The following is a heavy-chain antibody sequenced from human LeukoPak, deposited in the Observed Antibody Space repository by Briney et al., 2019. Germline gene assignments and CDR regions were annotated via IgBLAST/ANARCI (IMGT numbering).Heavy chain of an antibody. CDR1: GFTFSSYA. CDR3: AGGEGVGPDDAFDI. D-gene: IGHD3-16*01. CDR2: ISSNGGST. V-gene: IGHV3-64*01. J-gene: IGHJ3*02. Sequence: GGSLRLSCAASGFTFSSYAMHWVRQAPGKGLEYVSAISSNGGSTYYANSVKGRFTISRDNSKNTLYLQMGSLRAEDMAVYCCAGGEGVGPDDAFDIWGQGTMVTVSS.